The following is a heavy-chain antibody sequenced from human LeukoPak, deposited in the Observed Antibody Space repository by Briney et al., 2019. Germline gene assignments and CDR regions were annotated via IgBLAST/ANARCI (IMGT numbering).Heavy chain of an antibody. CDR1: GFTFSTYW. V-gene: IGHV3-7*05. CDR2: IKQGGTEK. CDR3: AREGRESQGFDY. J-gene: IGHJ4*02. Sequence: GGSLRLSCAASGFTFSTYWMSWVRQAPGKGLEWVANIKQGGTEKHYVDSVKGRFTISRDSAKNSLYLQMNSLRDDDTAVYYCAREGRESQGFDYWGQGTLVTVSS. D-gene: IGHD3-10*01.